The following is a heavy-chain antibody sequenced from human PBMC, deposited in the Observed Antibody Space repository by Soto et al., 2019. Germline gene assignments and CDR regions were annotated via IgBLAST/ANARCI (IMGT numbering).Heavy chain of an antibody. CDR2: IYYSGSI. CDR1: GGSISSYY. J-gene: IGHJ5*02. D-gene: IGHD4-17*01. V-gene: IGHV4-59*08. CDR3: ANTYGGNSFGFDP. Sequence: QVQLQESGPGLVTPSETLSLTCTVSGGSISSYYWSWIRQPPGKGLEWIGHIYYSGSIKYNPSLKSRVTISVDTSENQFSLKLSSVTAADTAVYYCANTYGGNSFGFDPWGQGTLVTVSS.